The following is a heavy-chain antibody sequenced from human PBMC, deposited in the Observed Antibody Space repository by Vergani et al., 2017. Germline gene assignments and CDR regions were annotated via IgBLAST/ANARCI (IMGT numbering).Heavy chain of an antibody. CDR3: AKEADDLVVVEAAIRHFDS. D-gene: IGHD2-2*02. CDR2: LSGSGGLT. Sequence: EVQLLESGGGLVQPGGSLRLSCEASGFTFRNYAMSWVRQAPGKGLEWVSALSGSGGLTFYADSVKGRFTVSRDNSKDTVFLQMSSLRAEDTAVYFCAKEADDLVVVEAAIRHFDSWGQGILVSVSS. CDR1: GFTFRNYA. J-gene: IGHJ4*02. V-gene: IGHV3-23*01.